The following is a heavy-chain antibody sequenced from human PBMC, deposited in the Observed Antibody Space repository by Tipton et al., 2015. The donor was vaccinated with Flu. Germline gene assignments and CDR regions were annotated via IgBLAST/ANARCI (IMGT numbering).Heavy chain of an antibody. D-gene: IGHD4-23*01. J-gene: IGHJ4*02. V-gene: IGHV3-30*01. CDR1: GFTFSSYA. CDR2: ISYDGSNK. CDR3: ARGREVVTPTPLDY. Sequence: LSLTCAASGFTFSSYAMHWVRQAPGKGLEWVAVISYDGSNKYYADSVKGRFTISRDNSKNTLYLQMNSLRAEDTAVYYCARGREVVTPTPLDYWGQGTLVTVSS.